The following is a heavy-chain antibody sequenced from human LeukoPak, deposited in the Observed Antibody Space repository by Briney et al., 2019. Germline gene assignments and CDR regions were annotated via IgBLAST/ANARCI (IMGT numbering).Heavy chain of an antibody. J-gene: IGHJ4*02. CDR3: ARGEGFSFDY. V-gene: IGHV1-46*01. CDR1: GYTFTSYS. CDR2: VTPSGDST. Sequence: GASVKVSCMASGYTFTSYSMHWVRQAPGQGLEWMGIVTPSGDSTSYAQKFQGRVTMTRDTSTSTVYMELSSLRSEDTVVYYCARGEGFSFDYWGQGTLVTVSS.